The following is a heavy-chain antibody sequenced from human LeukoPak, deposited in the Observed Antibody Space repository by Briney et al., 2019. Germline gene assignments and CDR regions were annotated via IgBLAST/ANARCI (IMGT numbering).Heavy chain of an antibody. Sequence: SGGSLRVSCAASGFTFSSYAMSWVRQAPGKGLEWVSAISGSGGSTYYADSVKGRFTISRDNSKNTLYLQMNSLRAEDTAVYYCATYSSSWYCFDYWGQGTLVTVSS. D-gene: IGHD6-13*01. J-gene: IGHJ4*02. CDR3: ATYSSSWYCFDY. V-gene: IGHV3-23*01. CDR1: GFTFSSYA. CDR2: ISGSGGST.